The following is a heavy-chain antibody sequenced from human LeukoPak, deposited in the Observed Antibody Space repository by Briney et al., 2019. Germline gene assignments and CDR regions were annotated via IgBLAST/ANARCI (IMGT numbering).Heavy chain of an antibody. Sequence: PGGSLRLPCAASGFRFSSYVMSWVREAPGERLEYVSSIDGSDGASYYADSVKGRFTISRDNSKNTLFLQMNSLRVEDTAVYYCAGVDSGNYDYWGQGTLLTVSS. J-gene: IGHJ4*02. CDR3: AGVDSGNYDY. D-gene: IGHD1-26*01. CDR2: IDGSDGAS. CDR1: GFRFSSYV. V-gene: IGHV3-23*01.